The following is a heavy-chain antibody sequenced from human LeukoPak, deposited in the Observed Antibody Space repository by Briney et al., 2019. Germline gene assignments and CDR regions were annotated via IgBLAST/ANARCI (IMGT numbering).Heavy chain of an antibody. CDR3: ARDRQCSGGSCYYYYGMDV. CDR2: MSSTGNTI. D-gene: IGHD2-15*01. V-gene: IGHV3-11*04. Sequence: GGSLRLSCAASGFTFSDFYMSWIRQAPGEGPEYTSYMSSTGNTIYYADSVKGRFTISRDNSKNTLYLQMNSLRAEDTAVYYCARDRQCSGGSCYYYYGMDVWGQGTTVTVSS. CDR1: GFTFSDFY. J-gene: IGHJ6*02.